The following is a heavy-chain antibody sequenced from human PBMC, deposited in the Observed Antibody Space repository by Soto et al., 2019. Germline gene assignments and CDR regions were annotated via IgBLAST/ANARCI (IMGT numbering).Heavy chain of an antibody. CDR3: ARDIGPKDYDFWSGYYTSYYYYMDV. CDR1: GGYIGSYY. Sequence: SETHSLTSTVSGGYIGSYYWSWIRQPPGKGLEWIGYIYYSGSTNYNPSLKSRVTISVDTSKNQFSLKLSSVTAADTAVYYCARDIGPKDYDFWSGYYTSYYYYMDVWGKGTTVTVSS. J-gene: IGHJ6*03. CDR2: IYYSGST. V-gene: IGHV4-59*01. D-gene: IGHD3-3*01.